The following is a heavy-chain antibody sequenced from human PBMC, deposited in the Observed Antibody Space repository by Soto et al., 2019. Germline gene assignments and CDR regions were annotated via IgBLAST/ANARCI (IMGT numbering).Heavy chain of an antibody. J-gene: IGHJ6*02. D-gene: IGHD3-10*01. CDR2: IKQDGSEK. V-gene: IGHV3-7*05. Sequence: PGGSLRLSCAASGFTFSSYWMSWVRQAPGKGLEWVANIKQDGSEKYYVDSVKGRFTISRDNAKNSLYLQMNSLRAEDTAVYYCARDAGGTSESLAWFGELLPGYYYYYGMDVWRQGTTDTVSS. CDR3: ARDAGGTSESLAWFGELLPGYYYYYGMDV. CDR1: GFTFSSYW.